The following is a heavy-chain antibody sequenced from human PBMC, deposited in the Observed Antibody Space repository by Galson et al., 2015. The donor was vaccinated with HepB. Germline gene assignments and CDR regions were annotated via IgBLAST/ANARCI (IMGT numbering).Heavy chain of an antibody. CDR1: GGSFSGYY. Sequence: ETLSLTCAVYGGSFSGYYWSWIRQPPGKGLEWIGEINHSGSTDYNPSLKSRVTISVDTSKNQFSLKLSSVTAADTAVYYCAASLKLGYCSSTSCYAPFDYWGQGTLVTVSS. CDR3: AASLKLGYCSSTSCYAPFDY. CDR2: INHSGST. D-gene: IGHD2-2*01. V-gene: IGHV4-34*01. J-gene: IGHJ4*02.